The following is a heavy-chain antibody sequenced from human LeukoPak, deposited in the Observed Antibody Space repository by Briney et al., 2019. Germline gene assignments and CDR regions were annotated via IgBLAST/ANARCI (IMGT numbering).Heavy chain of an antibody. Sequence: GASVKVSCKASGYVFTRYGIRWVRQAPGQGLEWMGWISPYNGNTNYAQMLQGRVTMTTDTSTSTAYMELRSLTSDDTAVYYCARVLIVAVPAANAFDIWGQGTMVTVSS. CDR3: ARVLIVAVPAANAFDI. CDR2: ISPYNGNT. V-gene: IGHV1-18*01. D-gene: IGHD2-2*01. CDR1: GYVFTRYG. J-gene: IGHJ3*02.